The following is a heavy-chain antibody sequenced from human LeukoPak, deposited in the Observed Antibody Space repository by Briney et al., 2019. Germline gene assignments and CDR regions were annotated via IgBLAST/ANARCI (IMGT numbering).Heavy chain of an antibody. J-gene: IGHJ4*02. CDR3: AKDSTATSDFDY. CDR1: GFTFSSYG. Sequence: PGGSLRLSCAASGFTFSSYGMHWVRQAPGKGLECVAFIRYDGSNKYYADSVKGRFTISRDNSKNTLYLQMNSLRAEDTAVYYCAKDSTATSDFDYWGQGTLVTVSS. V-gene: IGHV3-30*02. CDR2: IRYDGSNK. D-gene: IGHD1-26*01.